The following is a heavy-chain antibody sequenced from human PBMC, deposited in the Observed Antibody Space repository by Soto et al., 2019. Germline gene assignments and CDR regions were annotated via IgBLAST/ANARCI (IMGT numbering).Heavy chain of an antibody. Sequence: ASVKVSCKASGGTFSSYAISWVRQAPGQGLEWMGGIIPIFGTANYAQKFQGRVTITADESTSTAYMELSSLRSEDTAVYYCARGPWELLAIPGHYYFDYWGQGTLVTVSS. CDR1: GGTFSSYA. CDR2: IIPIFGTA. J-gene: IGHJ4*02. D-gene: IGHD1-26*01. CDR3: ARGPWELLAIPGHYYFDY. V-gene: IGHV1-69*13.